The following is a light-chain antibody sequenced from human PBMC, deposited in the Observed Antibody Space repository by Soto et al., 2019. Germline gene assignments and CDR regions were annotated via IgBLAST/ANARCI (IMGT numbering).Light chain of an antibody. V-gene: IGLV2-14*01. CDR2: DVS. CDR3: SSYTSSSLVV. Sequence: QSVLTQPPSASGSPGQSVTISCTGTSSDVGAYNYVSWYQQHPGKAPKLMIYDVSNRPSGVSNRFSGSKSGNTASLTISGLQAEDEADYYCSSYTSSSLVVFGGGTQLTVL. CDR1: SSDVGAYNY. J-gene: IGLJ2*01.